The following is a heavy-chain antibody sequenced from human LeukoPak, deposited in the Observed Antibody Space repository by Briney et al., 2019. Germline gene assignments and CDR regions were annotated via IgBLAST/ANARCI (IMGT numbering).Heavy chain of an antibody. CDR2: INPNSGGT. J-gene: IGHJ4*02. CDR3: TRGETGRDSSGYFGY. D-gene: IGHD3-22*01. CDR1: GYTFSDYY. Sequence: ASVKVSCKAPGYTFSDYYIHWVRQAPGQGLEWMGWINPNSGGTNYAQKFQGRVTVTRDTSTSTAYMELSSLRSDDTAVYYCTRGETGRDSSGYFGYWGQGTLVTVSS. V-gene: IGHV1-2*02.